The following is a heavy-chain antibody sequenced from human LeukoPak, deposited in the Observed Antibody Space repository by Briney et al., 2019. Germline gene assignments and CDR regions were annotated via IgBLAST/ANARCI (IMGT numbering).Heavy chain of an antibody. CDR1: GYTFTGYY. D-gene: IGHD3-22*01. V-gene: IGHV1-18*04. J-gene: IGHJ4*02. Sequence: GASVKVSCKASGYTFTGYYMHWVRQAPGQGLEWMGWISAYNGNTNYAQKLQGRVTMTTDTSTSTAYMELRSLRSDDTAVYYCARDRYDSSGMEYWGQGTLVTVSS. CDR2: ISAYNGNT. CDR3: ARDRYDSSGMEY.